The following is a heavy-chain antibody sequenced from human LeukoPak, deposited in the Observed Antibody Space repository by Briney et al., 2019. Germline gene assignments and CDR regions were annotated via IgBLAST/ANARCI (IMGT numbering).Heavy chain of an antibody. Sequence: GGSLRLSCTASRFTFSTYAMSWVRQAPGKGLEWVSSISGSGDTTYYTGSVKGRFTISRDNSKNSLYLQMSSLRAEDTAVYYCAKSQRNDQQVVQRIDYWGQGTLVTVSS. V-gene: IGHV3-23*01. CDR1: RFTFSTYA. J-gene: IGHJ4*02. D-gene: IGHD2-2*01. CDR3: AKSQRNDQQVVQRIDY. CDR2: ISGSGDTT.